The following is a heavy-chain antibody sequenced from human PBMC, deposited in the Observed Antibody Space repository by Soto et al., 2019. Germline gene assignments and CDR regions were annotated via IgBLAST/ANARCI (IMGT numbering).Heavy chain of an antibody. Sequence: SGPTLVNPTQTLMLTCTFSGFSLSTSGVGVGWIRQPPGKALEWLALIYWNDDKRYSPSLKSRLTITKDTSKNQVVLTMTNMDPVDTATYYCAHRPRIAAHFDYWGQGTLVTVSS. CDR1: GFSLSTSGVG. CDR3: AHRPRIAAHFDY. CDR2: IYWNDDK. D-gene: IGHD6-6*01. J-gene: IGHJ4*02. V-gene: IGHV2-5*01.